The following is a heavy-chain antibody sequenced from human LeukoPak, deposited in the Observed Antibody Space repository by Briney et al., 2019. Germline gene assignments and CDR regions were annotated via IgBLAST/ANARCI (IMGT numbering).Heavy chain of an antibody. V-gene: IGHV3-23*01. CDR2: ISGSADST. Sequence: PGRSLRLSCAASGFTFSSYAMNWVRQAPGKGLEWVSSISGSADSTYYADSVKGRFTVSRDNSKNTLHLQMNNLRAEDTAIYYCAKDRETFCGGDCYSYAFDIWGLGSFVTVSS. CDR1: GFTFSSYA. D-gene: IGHD2-21*02. CDR3: AKDRETFCGGDCYSYAFDI. J-gene: IGHJ3*02.